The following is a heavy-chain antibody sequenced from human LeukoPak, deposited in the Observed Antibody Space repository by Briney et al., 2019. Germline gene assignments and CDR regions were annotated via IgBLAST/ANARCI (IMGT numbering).Heavy chain of an antibody. Sequence: GASVKVSCKASGYTFTSYDINWVRQATGQGLEWMGWMNPNSGNTGYAQKFQGRVTITRNTSISTAYMELSSLRSEDTAVYYCARDLYFMVATFPDYWGQGTLVTVSS. D-gene: IGHD5-12*01. CDR3: ARDLYFMVATFPDY. CDR1: GYTFTSYD. V-gene: IGHV1-8*03. CDR2: MNPNSGNT. J-gene: IGHJ4*02.